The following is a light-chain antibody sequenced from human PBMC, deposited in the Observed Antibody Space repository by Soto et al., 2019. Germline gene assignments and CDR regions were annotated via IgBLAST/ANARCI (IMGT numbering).Light chain of an antibody. J-gene: IGLJ1*01. CDR2: NSS. Sequence: QSVLTQPPSASGTPGQRVTFSCSGSSSNIGSSTVNWYQQVPGMAPKLLIYNSSQRPSGVPDRFSGSKSGTSASLAISGLQSEDEADYFCAAWDGSLNAYVFGTGTQLTVL. V-gene: IGLV1-44*01. CDR1: SSNIGSST. CDR3: AAWDGSLNAYV.